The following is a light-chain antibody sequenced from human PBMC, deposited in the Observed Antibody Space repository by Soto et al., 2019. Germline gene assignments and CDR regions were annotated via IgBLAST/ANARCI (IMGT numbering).Light chain of an antibody. CDR1: SSDVGGYNY. CDR3: SSYTSSSTLRGV. J-gene: IGLJ2*01. V-gene: IGLV2-14*01. CDR2: EVS. Sequence: QSALTQPASVSGSPGQSITISCTGTSSDVGGYNYVSWYQQHPGKAPKLMIYEVSNRPSGVSNRFSGSKSGNTASLTISGLQAEDEADYYCSSYTSSSTLRGVFGGATKLTVL.